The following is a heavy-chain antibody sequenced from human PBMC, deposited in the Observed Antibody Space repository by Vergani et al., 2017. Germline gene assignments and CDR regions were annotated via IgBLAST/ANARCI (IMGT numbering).Heavy chain of an antibody. V-gene: IGHV3-21*01. CDR1: GFTFSSYS. CDR3: ARDFGNEVGATVTGDY. CDR2: ISSSSSYI. Sequence: EVQLVESGGGLVKPGGSLRLSCAASGFTFSSYSMNWVRQAPGKGLEWVSSISSSSSYIYYADSVKGRFTISRDNAKNSLYLQMNSLRAEDTAVYYCARDFGNEVGATVTGDYWGQGTLVTVSS. D-gene: IGHD1-26*01. J-gene: IGHJ4*02.